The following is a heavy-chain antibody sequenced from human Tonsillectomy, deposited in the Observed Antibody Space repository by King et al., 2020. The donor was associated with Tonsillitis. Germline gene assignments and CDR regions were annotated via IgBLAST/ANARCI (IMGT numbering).Heavy chain of an antibody. CDR1: GFSLSTSGVG. D-gene: IGHD3-3*01. V-gene: IGHV2-5*02. Sequence: TLKESGPTLVKPTQTLTLTCTFSGFSLSTSGVGVGWIRQPPGKALEWLALIYWDDDKRYSPSLKSRLTITKDTSKNQVVLTMTNMDPVDTDTYYCAHEQFGNDLWGFFGAAIGMVFDYWCQATPVTVSS. CDR3: AHEQFGNDLWGFFGAAIGMVFDY. J-gene: IGHJ4*02. CDR2: IYWDDDK.